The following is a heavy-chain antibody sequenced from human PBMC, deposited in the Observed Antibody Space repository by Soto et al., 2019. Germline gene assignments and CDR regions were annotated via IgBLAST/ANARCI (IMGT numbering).Heavy chain of an antibody. D-gene: IGHD1-26*01. CDR2: IYYSGST. J-gene: IGHJ4*02. CDR1: GDSISGYY. CDR3: GRDKPDLGDSLDS. Sequence: SETLSLTCTVSGDSISGYYWTWIRQSPGKGLEWIGYIYYSGSTDYNPSLQSRVTISLDTPKKQFSLRLTSVTAADTAVYYCGRDKPDLGDSLDSWGKGTLVTVSS. V-gene: IGHV4-59*01.